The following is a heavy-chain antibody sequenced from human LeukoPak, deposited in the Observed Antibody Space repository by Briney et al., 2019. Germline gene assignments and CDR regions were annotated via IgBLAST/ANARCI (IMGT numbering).Heavy chain of an antibody. Sequence: SETLSLTCTVSGGSVSSGSYYWSWIRQPPGKGLEWIVYIYYSGSTNYNPSLKSRVTISVDTSKNQFSLKLSSVTAADTAVYYCARDQLRATSGPVAHYFDYWGQGTLVTVSS. CDR1: GGSVSSGSYY. CDR3: ARDQLRATSGPVAHYFDY. D-gene: IGHD1-26*01. CDR2: IYYSGST. J-gene: IGHJ4*02. V-gene: IGHV4-61*01.